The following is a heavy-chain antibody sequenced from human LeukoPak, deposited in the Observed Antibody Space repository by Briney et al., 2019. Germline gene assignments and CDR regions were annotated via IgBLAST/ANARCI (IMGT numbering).Heavy chain of an antibody. CDR2: IYAGGSP. V-gene: IGHV3-53*01. J-gene: IGHJ4*02. Sequence: GGSLRLSCAASGFTVSSNYMSWVRQAPGKGLEWVSVIYAGGSPYYADSVKGRFTISRDNAKNTLYLQMNSLRAEDTAVYYCARGALFDYWGQGTLVTVSS. CDR1: GFTVSSNY. CDR3: ARGALFDY.